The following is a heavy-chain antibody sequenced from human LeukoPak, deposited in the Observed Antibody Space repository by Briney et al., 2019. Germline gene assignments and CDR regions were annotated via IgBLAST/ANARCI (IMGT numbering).Heavy chain of an antibody. Sequence: PGGSLRLSCAASGFTFSSYGMHWVRQAPGKGLEWVAVISYDGSNKYYADSVKGRFTISRDNSKNTLYLQMNSLRAEDTAVYYCAEDLGRVVVAATPFDYWGQGTLVTVSS. V-gene: IGHV3-30*18. CDR1: GFTFSSYG. J-gene: IGHJ4*02. D-gene: IGHD2-15*01. CDR2: ISYDGSNK. CDR3: AEDLGRVVVAATPFDY.